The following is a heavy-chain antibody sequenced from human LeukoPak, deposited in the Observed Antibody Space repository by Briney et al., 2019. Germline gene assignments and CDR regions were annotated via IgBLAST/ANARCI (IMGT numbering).Heavy chain of an antibody. CDR1: GFTFSSYA. CDR3: AKASRGLLWFGEYPSTPPNWFDP. D-gene: IGHD3-10*01. J-gene: IGHJ5*02. V-gene: IGHV3-23*01. CDR2: ISGSGGST. Sequence: GGSLRLSWAASGFTFSSYAMSWVRQAPGKGLEWVSAISGSGGSTYYADSVRGRITISRDNSKNTMYLQKNSLRAEDTAVYYRAKASRGLLWFGEYPSTPPNWFDPWGQGTLVTVSS.